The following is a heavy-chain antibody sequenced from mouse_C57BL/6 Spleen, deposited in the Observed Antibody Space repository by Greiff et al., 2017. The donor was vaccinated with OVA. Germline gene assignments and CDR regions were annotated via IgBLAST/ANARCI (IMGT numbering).Heavy chain of an antibody. D-gene: IGHD2-4*01. V-gene: IGHV3-6*01. CDR2: ISYDGST. J-gene: IGHJ2*01. Sequence: QLQESGPGLVKPSQSLSLTCSVTGYSITSGYYWNWIRQFPGNKLEWMGYISYDGSTNYNPSLKNRISITRDTSKNQFFLKLNSVTTEDTATYYCARGDYDYDVGDYWGQGTTLTVSS. CDR1: GYSITSGYY. CDR3: ARGDYDYDVGDY.